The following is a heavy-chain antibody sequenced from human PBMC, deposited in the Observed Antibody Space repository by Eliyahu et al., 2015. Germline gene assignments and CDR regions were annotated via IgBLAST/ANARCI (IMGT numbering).Heavy chain of an antibody. D-gene: IGHD2-2*02. CDR1: GASIISDY. CDR2: LPFTGGA. Sequence: QVQLQESGPGLVKPSETLSLTCTVSGASIISDYWSWIRQPPGQGLEWGGDLPFTGGAPSNPPLKSRVSISLDAAKKQFSLQLSSVTVADTAIYYCAKLGRCTIAGCYSSLAASVDLWGRGTLVTVSS. J-gene: IGHJ2*01. V-gene: IGHV4-59*08. CDR3: AKLGRCTIAGCYSSLAASVDL.